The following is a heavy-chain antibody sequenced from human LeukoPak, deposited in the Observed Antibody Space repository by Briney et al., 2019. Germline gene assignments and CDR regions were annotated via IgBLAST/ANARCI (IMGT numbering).Heavy chain of an antibody. CDR2: ISSSSYI. D-gene: IGHD6-13*01. Sequence: GGSLRLSCAASGFTFSSYSMNWVRQAPGKGLEWVSSISSSSYIYYADSVKGRFTISRDNAKNSLYLQMNSLRAEDTAVYYCARSSIAAAGTGDYWGQGTLVTVSS. V-gene: IGHV3-21*01. CDR3: ARSSIAAAGTGDY. CDR1: GFTFSSYS. J-gene: IGHJ4*02.